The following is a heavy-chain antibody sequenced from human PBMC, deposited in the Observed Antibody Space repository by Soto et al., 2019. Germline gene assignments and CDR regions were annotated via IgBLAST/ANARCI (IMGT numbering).Heavy chain of an antibody. J-gene: IGHJ6*02. Sequence: QVQLQESGPGLVKPSQTLSLTCTVSGGSISSGGYYWSWIRQHPGKGLEWIGYIYYSGSTYYNPSLKSRVTISXXTXXXXXXXXXXXXXXXXXXXXXXXXXXXXXXXXXXXXWGQGTTVTVSS. CDR2: IYYSGST. CDR3: XXXXXXXXXXXXXXX. CDR1: GGSISSGGYY. V-gene: IGHV4-31*03.